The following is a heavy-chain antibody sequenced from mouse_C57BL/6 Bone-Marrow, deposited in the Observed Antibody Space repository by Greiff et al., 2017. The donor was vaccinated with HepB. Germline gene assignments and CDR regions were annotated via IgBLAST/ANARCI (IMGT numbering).Heavy chain of an antibody. CDR1: GFTFSSYA. J-gene: IGHJ2*01. CDR3: AREAGITAVVADC. D-gene: IGHD1-1*01. Sequence: EVKLMESGGGLVKPGGSLKLSCAASGFTFSSYAMSWVRQTPEKRLEWVATISDGGSYTYYPDNVKGRFTISRDNAKNNLYLQMSHLKSEDTAMYYCAREAGITAVVADCWGKGTTLTVSS. V-gene: IGHV5-4*01. CDR2: ISDGGSYT.